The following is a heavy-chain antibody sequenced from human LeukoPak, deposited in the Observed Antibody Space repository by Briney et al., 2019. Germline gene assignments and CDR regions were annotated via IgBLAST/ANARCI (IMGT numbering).Heavy chain of an antibody. J-gene: IGHJ4*02. D-gene: IGHD5-12*01. V-gene: IGHV1-69*13. CDR2: IIPIFGTA. CDR3: ARDIRSGYSGYDEGSV. CDR1: GGTFSNYA. Sequence: SVKVSCKASGGTFSNYAISWVRQAPGQGLEWMGGIIPIFGTANYAQKFQGRVTITADESTSTAYMELSSLRSEDTAVYYCARDIRSGYSGYDEGSVWGQGTLVTVSS.